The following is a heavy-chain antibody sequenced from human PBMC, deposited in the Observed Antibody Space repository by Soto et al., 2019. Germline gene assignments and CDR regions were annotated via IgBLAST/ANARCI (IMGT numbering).Heavy chain of an antibody. CDR1: VGSISGGDYY. CDR2: IYYSGIT. J-gene: IGHJ4*02. D-gene: IGHD3-16*01. V-gene: IGHV4-30-4*01. Sequence: QVQLQESGPGLVKPSQTLSLTCTVSVGSISGGDYYWSWIRQSPEKGLEWIGNIYYSGITNYSPSLKSRLTMSVHTSKNQFSLRLNSVTAADTAVYYCARGGGMAARRFDYWGQGTLVTVSS. CDR3: ARGGGMAARRFDY.